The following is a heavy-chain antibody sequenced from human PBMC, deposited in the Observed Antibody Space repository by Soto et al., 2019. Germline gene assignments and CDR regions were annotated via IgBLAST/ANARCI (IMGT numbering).Heavy chain of an antibody. V-gene: IGHV3-48*02. CDR3: ARDSRITMVRGVIAPYYYYGMDV. J-gene: IGHJ6*02. CDR2: ISSSSSTI. Sequence: PGGSLRLSCAASGFTFSSYSMNWVRQAPGKGLEWVSYISSSSSTIYYADSVKGRFTISRDNAKNSLYLQMNSLRDEDTAVYYCARDSRITMVRGVIAPYYYYGMDVWGQGTTVTVSS. D-gene: IGHD3-10*01. CDR1: GFTFSSYS.